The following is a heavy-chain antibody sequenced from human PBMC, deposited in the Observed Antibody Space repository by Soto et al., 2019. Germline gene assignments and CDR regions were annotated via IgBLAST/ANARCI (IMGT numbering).Heavy chain of an antibody. D-gene: IGHD3-16*01. CDR1: GFTFSNYA. CDR3: AKEYFVWSSEQPYYFDY. CDR2: ISGSGGRS. Sequence: EVQLLDSGGGLVQPGGSLRLSCAASGFTFSNYAMTWVRQGPGKGLEWVSGISGSGGRSYYADSAKGRFTISRDNSKSTLYLQMNSLRAEDTAVYYCAKEYFVWSSEQPYYFDYWGQGTLVTVPS. J-gene: IGHJ4*02. V-gene: IGHV3-23*01.